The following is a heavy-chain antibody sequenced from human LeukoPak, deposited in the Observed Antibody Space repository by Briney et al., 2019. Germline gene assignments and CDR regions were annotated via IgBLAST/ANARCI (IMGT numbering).Heavy chain of an antibody. Sequence: GGSLRLSCAASGFTFSSYEMNWVRQAPGKGLEWVSTLSGNGGSTYYGDSVKGRFTISRENSKNTLYLQMNSLTAEDTAIYYCAKGRYSSTWSGGDYWGQGTLVTVSS. CDR2: LSGNGGST. V-gene: IGHV3-23*01. J-gene: IGHJ4*02. D-gene: IGHD2-2*01. CDR1: GFTFSSYE. CDR3: AKGRYSSTWSGGDY.